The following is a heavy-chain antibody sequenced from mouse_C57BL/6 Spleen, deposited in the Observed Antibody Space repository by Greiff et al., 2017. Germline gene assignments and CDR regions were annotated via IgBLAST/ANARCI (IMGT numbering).Heavy chain of an antibody. Sequence: EVKLVESGGGLVKPGGSLKLSCAASGFTFSDYGMHWVRQAPEKGLEWVAYISSGSSTIYYADTVKGRFTISRDNAKNTLFLQMTSLRSEDTAMYYCARGYGTPYFDVWGTGTTVTVSS. CDR3: ARGYGTPYFDV. CDR1: GFTFSDYG. J-gene: IGHJ1*03. D-gene: IGHD1-1*01. CDR2: ISSGSSTI. V-gene: IGHV5-17*01.